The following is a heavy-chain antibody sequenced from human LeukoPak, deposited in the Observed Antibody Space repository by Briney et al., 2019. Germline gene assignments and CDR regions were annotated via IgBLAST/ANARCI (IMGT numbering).Heavy chain of an antibody. Sequence: PSETLSLTCTVSGGSVSSGSYYWSWLRQPPGKGLEWIGDIYYSGSIKYNPSLKSRVTMSVDTSKNQFSLKLSSVTAADTAIYYCARENPSGYYNRPIDYWGQGTLVTVSS. J-gene: IGHJ4*02. D-gene: IGHD3-22*01. V-gene: IGHV4-61*01. CDR2: IYYSGSI. CDR1: GGSVSSGSYY. CDR3: ARENPSGYYNRPIDY.